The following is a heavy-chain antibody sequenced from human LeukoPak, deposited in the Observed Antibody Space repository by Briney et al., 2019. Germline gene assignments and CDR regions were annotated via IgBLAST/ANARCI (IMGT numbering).Heavy chain of an antibody. D-gene: IGHD3-10*01. CDR2: INPSGGST. CDR1: GYTFTSYY. J-gene: IGHJ4*02. CDR3: ARDSGERGSGSYLIAY. V-gene: IGHV1-46*01. Sequence: ASVKVSCKASGYTFTSYYMHWVRQAPGQGLEWMGIINPSGGSTSYAQKFQGRVTMTRDTSISTAYMGLSRLRSDDTAVYYCARDSGERGSGSYLIAYWGQGTLVTVSS.